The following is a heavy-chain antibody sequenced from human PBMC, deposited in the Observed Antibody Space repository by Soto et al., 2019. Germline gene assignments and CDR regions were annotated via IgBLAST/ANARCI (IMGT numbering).Heavy chain of an antibody. J-gene: IGHJ6*02. D-gene: IGHD6-19*01. Sequence: ASVKVSCKASGYTFTSYDINWVRQATGQGLEWMGWMNPNSGNTGYAQRFQGRVTMTRNTSISTAYRELMSLGSEETAVYYCARGVIAVSLYYYYYYGMDVWGQGTTVTVTS. V-gene: IGHV1-8*01. CDR1: GYTFTSYD. CDR3: ARGVIAVSLYYYYYYGMDV. CDR2: MNPNSGNT.